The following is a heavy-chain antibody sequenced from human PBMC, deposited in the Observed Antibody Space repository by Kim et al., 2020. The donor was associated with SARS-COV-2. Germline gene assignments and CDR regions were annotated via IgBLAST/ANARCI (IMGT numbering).Heavy chain of an antibody. J-gene: IGHJ6*02. CDR2: IIPIFSTA. D-gene: IGHD2-2*01. V-gene: IGHV1-69*13. Sequence: SVKVSCKASGGTFSSYAISWVRQAPGQGLEWMGGIIPIFSTANYAQKFQGRVTITADESTSTAYMELSSLRSEDTAVYYCARDYCSSTSCYLLYYYGMDVWGQGTTVTVSS. CDR1: GGTFSSYA. CDR3: ARDYCSSTSCYLLYYYGMDV.